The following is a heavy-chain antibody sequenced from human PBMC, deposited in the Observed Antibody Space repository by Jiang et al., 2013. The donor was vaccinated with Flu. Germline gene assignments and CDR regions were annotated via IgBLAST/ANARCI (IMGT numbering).Heavy chain of an antibody. CDR1: GYTFTTYV. CDR2: ITAGNGNT. CDR3: ARVIIAVAGNYFDY. J-gene: IGHJ4*02. Sequence: SGAEVKKPGASVKVSCKASGYTFTTYVIHWVRQAPGQRLEWMGWITAGNGNTKYSQKFQGRVTITRDTSASTAYMELSSLRSEDTAIYYCARVIIAVAGNYFDYWGQGTLVTVSS. D-gene: IGHD6-19*01. V-gene: IGHV1-3*01.